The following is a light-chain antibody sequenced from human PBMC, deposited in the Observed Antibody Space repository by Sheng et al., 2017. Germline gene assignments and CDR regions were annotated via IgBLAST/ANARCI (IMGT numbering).Light chain of an antibody. Sequence: IQMTQSPSSVSASPGDRITITCRASQGISGYLAWYQQKPGNAPKLLVYAAFTLQSGVPPRFSGSGSGTDFTLTISGLQPDDFATYYCQQYDSEITFGQGTRLEIK. CDR2: AAF. CDR1: QGISGY. V-gene: IGKV1-8*01. J-gene: IGKJ5*01. CDR3: QQYDSEIT.